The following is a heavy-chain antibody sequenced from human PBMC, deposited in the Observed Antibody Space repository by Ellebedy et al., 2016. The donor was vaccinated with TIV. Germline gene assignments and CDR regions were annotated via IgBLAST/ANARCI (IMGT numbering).Heavy chain of an antibody. CDR3: TNVLLWFGES. D-gene: IGHD3-10*01. V-gene: IGHV3-15*01. Sequence: GGSLRLSXAASGFTFSSYGMHWVRQAPGKGLEWVGRIKSKTDGGTTDYAAPVKGRFTISRDDSKNTLYLQMNSLKTEDTAVYYCTNVLLWFGESWGQGTMVTVSS. J-gene: IGHJ3*01. CDR1: GFTFSSYG. CDR2: IKSKTDGGTT.